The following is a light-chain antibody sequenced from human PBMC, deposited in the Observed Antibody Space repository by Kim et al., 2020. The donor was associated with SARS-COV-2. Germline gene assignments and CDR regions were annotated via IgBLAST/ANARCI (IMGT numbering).Light chain of an antibody. CDR2: RDS. Sequence: SYELTQPLSVSVALGQTASITCGGDNIGSKHVHWYQQKAGQAPVLVIYRDSSRPAEIPERFSGSNSGNTATLTVSRAQAGDEADYYCQVWDNNTLVFG. CDR3: QVWDNNTLV. V-gene: IGLV3-9*01. CDR1: NIGSKH. J-gene: IGLJ3*02.